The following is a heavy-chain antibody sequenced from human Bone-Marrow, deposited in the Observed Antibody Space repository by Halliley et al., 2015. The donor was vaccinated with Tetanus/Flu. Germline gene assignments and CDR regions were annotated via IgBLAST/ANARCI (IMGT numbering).Heavy chain of an antibody. CDR2: IKKDGSEK. CDR1: GFSFSNYW. CDR3: VGGSGWLPAY. D-gene: IGHD3-10*01. V-gene: IGHV3-7*01. J-gene: IGHJ4*02. Sequence: SLRLSCAASGFSFSNYWMNWVRQAPGKGLEWVANIKKDGSEKNYVDSVKGRFTISRDNAKNSLYLQMDSLRVEDTAVYYCVGGSGWLPAYWGQGTLVTVSS.